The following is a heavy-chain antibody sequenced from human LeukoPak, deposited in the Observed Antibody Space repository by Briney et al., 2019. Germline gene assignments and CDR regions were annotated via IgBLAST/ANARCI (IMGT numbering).Heavy chain of an antibody. V-gene: IGHV4-34*01. CDR1: GGSFSGYY. CDR3: ARRERYYYGSGSYSPSFDY. CDR2: INHSGST. Sequence: PSETLSLTCAVYGGSFSGYYWSWIRQPPGKGLEWIGEINHSGSTNYNPSLKSRVAISVDTSKNQFSLKLSSVTAADTAVYYCARRERYYYGSGSYSPSFDYWGQGTLVTVSS. D-gene: IGHD3-10*01. J-gene: IGHJ4*02.